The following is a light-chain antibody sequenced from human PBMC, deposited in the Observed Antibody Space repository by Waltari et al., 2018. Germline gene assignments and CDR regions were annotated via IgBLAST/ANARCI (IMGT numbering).Light chain of an antibody. CDR1: QSVSGN. V-gene: IGKV3-15*01. Sequence: IVMTQSPATLSVSPGERVTLSCRASQSVSGNLAWYQQKPGHAPRLLMYGASTRAAGVPTRFSGSGSGTEFTVTISSLQSEDFAVYYCQQYNDWPQTFGQGTKLETK. CDR3: QQYNDWPQT. J-gene: IGKJ2*01. CDR2: GAS.